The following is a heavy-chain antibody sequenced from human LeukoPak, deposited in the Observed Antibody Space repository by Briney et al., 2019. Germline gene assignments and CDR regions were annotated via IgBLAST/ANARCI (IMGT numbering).Heavy chain of an antibody. V-gene: IGHV3-74*01. J-gene: IGHJ5*02. Sequence: PGGSLRLSCAASGSTFSRYWMHWVRQAPGKGLVWVSRINSGGSSTSYADSVKGRFTISRDNSKNTLYLQMNSLRADDTAVYYCAKAPVVPVTYNWFDPWGQGTLVTVSS. D-gene: IGHD2-2*01. CDR3: AKAPVVPVTYNWFDP. CDR2: INSGGSST. CDR1: GSTFSRYW.